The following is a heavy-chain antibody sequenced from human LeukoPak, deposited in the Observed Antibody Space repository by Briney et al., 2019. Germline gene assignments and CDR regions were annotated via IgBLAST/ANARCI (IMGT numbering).Heavy chain of an antibody. D-gene: IGHD2-2*01. V-gene: IGHV1-2*02. CDR3: ARVNGVVPAATYFDY. CDR2: INPNSGGT. J-gene: IGHJ4*02. CDR1: GYTFNTYG. Sequence: GASVKVSCKASGYTFNTYGISWVRQAPGQGLEWMGWINPNSGGTNYAQKFQGRVTMTRDTSISTAYMELSRLRSDDTAVYYCARVNGVVPAATYFDYWGQGTLVTVSS.